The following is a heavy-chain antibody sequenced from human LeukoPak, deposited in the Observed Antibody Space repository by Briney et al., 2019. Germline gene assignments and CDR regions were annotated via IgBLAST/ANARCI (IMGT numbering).Heavy chain of an antibody. CDR3: ARGTVGATTNYYYYMDV. CDR1: GYTFTGYY. CDR2: INPNSGGT. Sequence: ASVKVSCKASGYTFTGYYMHWVRQAPGQGLEWMGWINPNSGGTNYEQKFQGRVTMTRDTSISTAYMDLSRLRSDDTAVYYCARGTVGATTNYYYYMDVWGKGTTVTVSS. D-gene: IGHD1-26*01. V-gene: IGHV1-2*02. J-gene: IGHJ6*03.